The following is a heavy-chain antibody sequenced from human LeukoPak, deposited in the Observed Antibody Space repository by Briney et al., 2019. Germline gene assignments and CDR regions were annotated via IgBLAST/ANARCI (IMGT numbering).Heavy chain of an antibody. D-gene: IGHD5-12*01. CDR1: GFTFSDYY. V-gene: IGHV3-11*06. Sequence: KPGGSLRLSCAASGFTFSDYYMSWIRQAPGKGLEWVSYISSSSSYTNYADSVKGRFTISRDNAENTLYLQMNSLRAEDTAVYYCARDLDGYRSGNGAWGQGTLVTVSS. J-gene: IGHJ5*02. CDR2: ISSSSSYT. CDR3: ARDLDGYRSGNGA.